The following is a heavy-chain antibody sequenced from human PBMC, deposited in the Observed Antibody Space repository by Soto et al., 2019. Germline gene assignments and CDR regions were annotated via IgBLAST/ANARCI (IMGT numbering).Heavy chain of an antibody. J-gene: IGHJ6*01. V-gene: IGHV4-38-2*01. CDR3: ASGIDFYYAMDV. CDR1: GYSISSGYY. CDR2: IYHSGST. Sequence: LPATLSLTCAASGYSISSGYYWGLIRQPPGKGLEWIGSIYHSGSTYYNASLKSRVTISVDTSKNQFSLKLTSVTDADTAVYYCASGIDFYYAMDVWGQGTTVTVSS.